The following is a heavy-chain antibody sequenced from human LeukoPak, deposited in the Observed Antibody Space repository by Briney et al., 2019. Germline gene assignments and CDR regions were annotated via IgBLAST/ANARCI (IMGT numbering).Heavy chain of an antibody. CDR1: GYTFTGYY. V-gene: IGHV1-2*02. CDR2: INPNSGGT. CDR3: ARGLDNSGYYVGVDY. D-gene: IGHD3-22*01. Sequence: ASVTVSCKASGYTFTGYYMHWVRQAPGQGLEWMGWINPNSGGTNYAQKFQGRVTMTRDTSISTAYMELSRLRSDDTAVYYCARGLDNSGYYVGVDYWGQGTLVTVSS. J-gene: IGHJ4*02.